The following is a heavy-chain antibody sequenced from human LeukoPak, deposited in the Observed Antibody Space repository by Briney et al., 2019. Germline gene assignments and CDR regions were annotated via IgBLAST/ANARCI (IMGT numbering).Heavy chain of an antibody. Sequence: QPGGSLRLSCAASGFTFSSYEMNWVRQAPGKGLEWVSYISSSGSTIYYADSVKGRFTISRDNAKNSLYLQMNSLRAKDTAVYYCASLPIVDYYDSSGYPTDYWGQGTLVTVSS. CDR1: GFTFSSYE. CDR2: ISSSGSTI. CDR3: ASLPIVDYYDSSGYPTDY. D-gene: IGHD3-22*01. J-gene: IGHJ4*02. V-gene: IGHV3-48*03.